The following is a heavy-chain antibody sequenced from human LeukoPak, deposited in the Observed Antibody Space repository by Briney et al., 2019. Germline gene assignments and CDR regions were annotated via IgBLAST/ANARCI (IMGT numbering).Heavy chain of an antibody. Sequence: GGSLRLSCAASGFTFSSYGMHWVRQAPGKGLEWVAVIPYDGSNKYYADSVKGRFTISRDNSKNTLYLQMNSLRAEDTAVYYCAKDPSSSSWYAHFDYWGQGTLVTVSS. CDR1: GFTFSSYG. CDR3: AKDPSSSSWYAHFDY. D-gene: IGHD6-13*01. V-gene: IGHV3-30*18. J-gene: IGHJ4*02. CDR2: IPYDGSNK.